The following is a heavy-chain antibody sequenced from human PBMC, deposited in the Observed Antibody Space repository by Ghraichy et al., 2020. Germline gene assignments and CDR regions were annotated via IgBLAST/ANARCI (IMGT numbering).Heavy chain of an antibody. CDR3: AREKQDIVVVPAAIGSEYYYYMDV. CDR2: INHSGST. V-gene: IGHV4-34*01. D-gene: IGHD2-2*01. Sequence: SETLSLTCAVYGGSFSGYYWSWIRQPPGKGLEWIGEINHSGSTNYNPSLKSRVTISVDTSKNQFSLKLSSVTAADTAVYYCAREKQDIVVVPAAIGSEYYYYMDVWGKGTTVTVSS. J-gene: IGHJ6*03. CDR1: GGSFSGYY.